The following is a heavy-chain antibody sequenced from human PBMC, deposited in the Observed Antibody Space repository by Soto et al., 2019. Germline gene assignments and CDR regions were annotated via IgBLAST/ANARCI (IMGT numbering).Heavy chain of an antibody. D-gene: IGHD3-16*01. Sequence: GGSLRLSCAASGFTVSSNYMSWVRQAPGKGLEWVSVIYSGGSTYYADSVKGRFTISRDNSKNTLYLQMNSLRAEDTAVYYCATSYVSGAFDIWGQGTMVTVSS. CDR1: GFTVSSNY. J-gene: IGHJ3*02. V-gene: IGHV3-53*01. CDR3: ATSYVSGAFDI. CDR2: IYSGGST.